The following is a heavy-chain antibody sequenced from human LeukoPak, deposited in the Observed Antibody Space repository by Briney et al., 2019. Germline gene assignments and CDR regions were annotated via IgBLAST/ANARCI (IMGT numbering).Heavy chain of an antibody. CDR2: INHNSGGT. CDR3: VRLGSSDI. D-gene: IGHD3-16*01. Sequence: SETLSFTSSASTFTFSYMHWVCHAPGQGHELMGWINHNSGGTNYAQNFKGRVTMTRDTSISTAYMDLRGLRSDETAVYYCVRLGSSDIWGQGTLVTVSS. V-gene: IGHV1-2*02. J-gene: IGHJ3*02. CDR1: ASTFTFSY.